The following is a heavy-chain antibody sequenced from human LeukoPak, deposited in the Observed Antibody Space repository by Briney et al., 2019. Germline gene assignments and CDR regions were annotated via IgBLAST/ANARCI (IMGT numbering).Heavy chain of an antibody. V-gene: IGHV4-34*01. J-gene: IGHJ5*02. Sequence: SETLSLTCAVYGGSFSGYSWSWIRQPPGKGLVWIGEINHSGSANYNPSLRSRVSISVDTSKNQFSLNLSSVTAADTAVYYCARGLVDCSGGSCYLGWFDPWGQGTLVTVSS. CDR1: GGSFSGYS. CDR3: ARGLVDCSGGSCYLGWFDP. CDR2: INHSGSA. D-gene: IGHD2-15*01.